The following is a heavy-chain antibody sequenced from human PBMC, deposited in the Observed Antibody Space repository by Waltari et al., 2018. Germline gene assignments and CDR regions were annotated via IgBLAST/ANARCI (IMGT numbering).Heavy chain of an antibody. J-gene: IGHJ1*01. CDR3: ARAEQGGSAVGPDFQH. D-gene: IGHD1-26*01. V-gene: IGHV4-34*04. CDR1: GGPFSGYY. Sequence: QVHLQQWGAGLLKPSETLSLTCAVYGGPFSGYYWAWPRQPPGKGPEGIVEINRGGKINLGPSLKSGAIMSVDTSKNHVFLKLTSVTAADTAVYYCARAEQGGSAVGPDFQHWGQGTLVTVSS. CDR2: INRGGKI.